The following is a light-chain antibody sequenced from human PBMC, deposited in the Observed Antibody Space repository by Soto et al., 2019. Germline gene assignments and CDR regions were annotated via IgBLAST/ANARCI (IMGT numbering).Light chain of an antibody. CDR2: AAS. CDR3: KKYDRAPWT. V-gene: IGKV1-27*01. J-gene: IGKJ1*01. Sequence: DIQVTQSPSSLSASVGDRVTITCRASQGISSHLAWYQQRPGKAPKLLILAASTLQSGVPSRFSGSGSGTDFTLTISSLQPEDVATYYCKKYDRAPWTFGQGTKVEI. CDR1: QGISSH.